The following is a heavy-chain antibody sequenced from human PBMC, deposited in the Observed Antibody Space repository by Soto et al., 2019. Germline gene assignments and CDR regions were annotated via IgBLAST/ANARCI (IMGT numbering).Heavy chain of an antibody. J-gene: IGHJ3*02. Sequence: SDTISHTCTVSDGSISSGGYYWRWIQPHPGKGLEWIGYIYYSGSTYYNPSLKSRVTISVDTSKNQFSLKLSSVTAADTAVYYCERLVVVAATPDVFDIWGKGTMVTVSS. CDR1: DGSISSGGYY. D-gene: IGHD2-15*01. CDR2: IYYSGST. V-gene: IGHV4-31*03. CDR3: ERLVVVAATPDVFDI.